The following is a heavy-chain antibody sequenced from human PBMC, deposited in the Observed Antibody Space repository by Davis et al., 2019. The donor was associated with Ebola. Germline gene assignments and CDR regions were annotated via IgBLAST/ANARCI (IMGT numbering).Heavy chain of an antibody. CDR2: IYSGGST. J-gene: IGHJ6*02. D-gene: IGHD6-13*01. Sequence: GESLKISCAASVFTFSDYYMSWIRQAPGKGLEWVSVIYSGGSTYYADSVKGRFTISRDNSKNTLYLQMNSLRAEDTAVYYCARGQQQLVPNYGMDVWGQGTTVTVSS. CDR1: VFTFSDYY. CDR3: ARGQQQLVPNYGMDV. V-gene: IGHV3-53*01.